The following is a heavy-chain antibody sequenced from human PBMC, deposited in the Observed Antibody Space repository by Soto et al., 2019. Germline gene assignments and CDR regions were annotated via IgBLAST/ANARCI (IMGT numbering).Heavy chain of an antibody. V-gene: IGHV3-21*01. CDR2: ISSSSSYI. CDR1: GFTFSSYS. CDR3: ARAGYGGHHRGPRGSSDPREFDP. D-gene: IGHD5-12*01. J-gene: IGHJ5*02. Sequence: RRLSCAASGFTFSSYSMNWVRQAPGKGLEWVSSISSSSSYIYYADSVKGRFTISRDNAKNSLYLQMNSLRAEDTAVYYCARAGYGGHHRGPRGSSDPREFDPWGQGTLVTVSS.